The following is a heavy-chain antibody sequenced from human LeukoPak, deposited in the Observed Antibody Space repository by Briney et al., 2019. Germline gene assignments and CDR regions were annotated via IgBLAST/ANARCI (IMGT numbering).Heavy chain of an antibody. CDR3: ARVPHTIRGGGFDP. J-gene: IGHJ5*02. CDR1: GGSISSGSYY. CDR2: IYTSGST. D-gene: IGHD3-10*01. Sequence: PSQTLSLTCTVSGGSISSGSYYWSWIRQPAGKGLEWIGRIYTSGSTNYNPSLKSRVTISVDTSKNQFSLKLSSVTAADTAVYYCARVPHTIRGGGFDPWGQGTLVTVSS. V-gene: IGHV4-61*02.